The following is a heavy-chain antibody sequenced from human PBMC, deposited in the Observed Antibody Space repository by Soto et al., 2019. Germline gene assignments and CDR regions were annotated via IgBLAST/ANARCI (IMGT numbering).Heavy chain of an antibody. D-gene: IGHD6-6*01. CDR1: GGTFSSYA. CDR3: ASDKGEYSSFPSGCFDY. Sequence: QVQLVQSGAEVKKPGSSVKVSCKASGGTFSSYAISWVRQAPGQGLEWMGGIIPIFGTANYAQKFQGRVTITADESTSTAYMELSSLRSEDTAVYYCASDKGEYSSFPSGCFDYWGQGTLVTVSS. V-gene: IGHV1-69*01. J-gene: IGHJ4*02. CDR2: IIPIFGTA.